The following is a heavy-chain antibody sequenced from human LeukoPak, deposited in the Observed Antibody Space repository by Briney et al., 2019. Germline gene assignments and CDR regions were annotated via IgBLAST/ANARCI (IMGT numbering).Heavy chain of an antibody. Sequence: EASVKVSCKASGFTFTTSSAVQWVRQARGQRLEWIGWIAVGGGRTNYAQKFQERLTITRDMSTSTAYMELSSLRSEDTAVYYCAGDHPNYDYWGQGTQVTVSS. J-gene: IGHJ4*02. CDR3: AGDHPNYDY. D-gene: IGHD5-24*01. V-gene: IGHV1-58*01. CDR2: IAVGGGRT. CDR1: GFTFTTSSA.